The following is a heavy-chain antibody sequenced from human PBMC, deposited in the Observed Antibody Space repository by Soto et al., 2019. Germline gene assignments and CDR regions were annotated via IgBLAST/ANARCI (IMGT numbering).Heavy chain of an antibody. Sequence: GSLRLSYAASGFTFSSYWMHWVRPAPGKGLVWVSRLNSDGSSTSYADSVKGRFTISRDNAKNTLYLQMNSLRAEDTAVYYCARAGVTTTIRNAFDIWGQGTMVTVSS. D-gene: IGHD4-4*01. CDR3: ARAGVTTTIRNAFDI. J-gene: IGHJ3*02. CDR1: GFTFSSYW. V-gene: IGHV3-74*01. CDR2: LNSDGSST.